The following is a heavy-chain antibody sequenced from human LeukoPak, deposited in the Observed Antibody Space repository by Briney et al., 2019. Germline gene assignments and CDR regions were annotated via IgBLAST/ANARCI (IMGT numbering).Heavy chain of an antibody. V-gene: IGHV4-59*08. Sequence: SETLSLSCTVSGGSINNYYWSWIRQPPGKGLEWIGYIYYSGSTNYNPSLKSRVTISVDTSKNQFSLKLSSVTAADTAVYYYARLGPRVSLINFYYYYMDVWGKGTTVTVSS. D-gene: IGHD2-8*01. CDR2: IYYSGST. CDR1: GGSINNYY. J-gene: IGHJ6*03. CDR3: ARLGPRVSLINFYYYYMDV.